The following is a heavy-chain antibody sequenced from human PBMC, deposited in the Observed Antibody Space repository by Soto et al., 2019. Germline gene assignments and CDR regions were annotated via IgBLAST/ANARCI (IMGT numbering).Heavy chain of an antibody. J-gene: IGHJ4*02. V-gene: IGHV3-9*01. CDR3: TRDNGWVQFDY. CDR2: ITSSSGTI. CDR1: GFTFDGHT. Sequence: EVQLVESGGGLVQPGRSLRLSCAASGFTFDGHTMHWVRQPPGKGLEWVSDITSSSGTIAYADSVKGRFTVSRDNAKNSLYLQMDSLTTEDTALYYCTRDNGWVQFDYWGQGTLVTVSS.